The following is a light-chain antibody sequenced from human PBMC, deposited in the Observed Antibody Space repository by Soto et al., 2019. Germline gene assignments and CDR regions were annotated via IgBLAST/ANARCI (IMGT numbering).Light chain of an antibody. J-gene: IGKJ1*01. Sequence: DIQMTQSPSLLSASIGDRVTITCRASQHIATSLSWFQHKVGKAPTLLIYGASSLQSGVPSRFSGSGSGTHFTLTISGLQPEDFAPYYCQQSSSVPRTFGQGTRVDLK. CDR2: GAS. V-gene: IGKV1-39*01. CDR3: QQSSSVPRT. CDR1: QHIATS.